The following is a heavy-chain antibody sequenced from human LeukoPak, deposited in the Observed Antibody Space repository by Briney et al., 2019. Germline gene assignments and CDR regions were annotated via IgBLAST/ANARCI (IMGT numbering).Heavy chain of an antibody. CDR1: GYTFTSYG. CDR3: ARVMVRGVSRNWYFDL. J-gene: IGHJ2*01. V-gene: IGHV1-18*01. CDR2: ISAYNGNT. Sequence: GASVKVSCKASGYTFTSYGVSWVRQAPGQGLEWMGWISAYNGNTNYAQKLQGRVTMTTDTSTSTAYMELRSLRSDDTAVYYCARVMVRGVSRNWYFDLWGRGTLVTVSS. D-gene: IGHD3-10*01.